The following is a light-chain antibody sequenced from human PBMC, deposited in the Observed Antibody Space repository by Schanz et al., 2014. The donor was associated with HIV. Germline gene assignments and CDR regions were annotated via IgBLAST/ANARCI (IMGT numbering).Light chain of an antibody. V-gene: IGKV3D-20*02. CDR3: QLRSGRPPNYT. CDR2: GAS. CDR1: QSFSSGS. Sequence: EIVLTQSPGTLSLSPGKRATLSFRASQSFSSGSLAWYQHKPRQAPRLLIHGASSRANGIPARFSGAGSGTDFTLTISSLEPEDFAVYYCQLRSGRPPNYTFGQGTKLEIK. J-gene: IGKJ2*01.